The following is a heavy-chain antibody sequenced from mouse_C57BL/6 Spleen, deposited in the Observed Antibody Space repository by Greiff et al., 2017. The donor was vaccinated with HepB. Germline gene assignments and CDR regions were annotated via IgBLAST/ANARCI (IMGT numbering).Heavy chain of an antibody. CDR2: ISDGGSYT. D-gene: IGHD2-3*01. J-gene: IGHJ4*01. CDR1: GFTFSSYA. V-gene: IGHV5-4*01. CDR3: ARGLIYDGCYGAMDY. Sequence: EVQVVESGGGLVKPGGSLKLSCAASGFTFSSYAMSWVRQTPEKRLEWVATISDGGSYTYYPDNVKGRFTISRDNAKNNLYLQMSHLKSEDTAMYYCARGLIYDGCYGAMDYWGQGTSVTVSS.